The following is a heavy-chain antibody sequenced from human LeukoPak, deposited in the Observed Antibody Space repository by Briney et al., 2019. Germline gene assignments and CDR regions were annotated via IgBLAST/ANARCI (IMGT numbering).Heavy chain of an antibody. CDR1: GGTFSSYA. V-gene: IGHV1-69*05. Sequence: SVKVSCKASGGTFSSYAISWVRRAPGQGLEWMGGIIPIFGTANYAQKFQGRVTITTDESTSTAYMELSSLRSEDTAVYYCARAYYYDSSQSRGYFDYWGQGTLVTVSS. CDR3: ARAYYYDSSQSRGYFDY. D-gene: IGHD3-22*01. CDR2: IIPIFGTA. J-gene: IGHJ4*02.